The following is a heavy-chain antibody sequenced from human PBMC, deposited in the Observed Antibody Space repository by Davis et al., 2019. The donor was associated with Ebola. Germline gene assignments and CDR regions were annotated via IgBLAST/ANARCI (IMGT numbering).Heavy chain of an antibody. J-gene: IGHJ6*02. CDR3: AISDYSTPSYFFFMHV. CDR1: GNSFISSA. CDR2: IIPIIGIS. V-gene: IGHV1-69*04. Sequence: SVKVSCKASGNSFISSAVNWVRQAPGQRLEWLGRIIPIIGISDYAQNFQGRVVMTADQSTNTAYMELSSLKSEDTAVYYCAISDYSTPSYFFFMHVWGQGTTVTVSS. D-gene: IGHD4-11*01.